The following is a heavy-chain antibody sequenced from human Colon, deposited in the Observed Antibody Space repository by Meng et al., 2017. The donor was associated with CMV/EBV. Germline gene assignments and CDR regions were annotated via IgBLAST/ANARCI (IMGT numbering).Heavy chain of an antibody. CDR3: ARSPYYDFWSGYYSSPGYYYYGMDV. Sequence: SVKVSCKASGGTFSSYAISWVRQAPGQGLEWMGGIIPIFGTANYAQKFQGRVTITTDESTSTAYMELSSLSSEDTAVYYCARSPYYDFWSGYYSSPGYYYYGMDVWGQGTTVTVSS. CDR1: GGTFSSYA. D-gene: IGHD3-3*01. CDR2: IIPIFGTA. J-gene: IGHJ6*02. V-gene: IGHV1-69*05.